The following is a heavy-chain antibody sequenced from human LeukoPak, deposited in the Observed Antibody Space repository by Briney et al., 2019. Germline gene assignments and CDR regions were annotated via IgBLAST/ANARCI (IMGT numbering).Heavy chain of an antibody. V-gene: IGHV1-18*01. CDR3: ATDLSGYSYGYAFDY. Sequence: ASVKVSCKASGYTFTSYGISWVRQAPGQGLEWMGWISAYNGNTNYAQKLQGRVTMTTDTSTSTAYMELRSLRSEDTAVYYCATDLSGYSYGYAFDYWGQGTLVTVSS. D-gene: IGHD5-18*01. J-gene: IGHJ4*02. CDR2: ISAYNGNT. CDR1: GYTFTSYG.